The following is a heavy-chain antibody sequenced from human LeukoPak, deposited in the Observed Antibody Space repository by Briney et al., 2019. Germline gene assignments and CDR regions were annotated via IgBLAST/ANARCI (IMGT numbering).Heavy chain of an antibody. CDR2: ISPYNGKT. D-gene: IGHD2-21*01. J-gene: IGHJ4*02. Sequence: GASVKVSCTTSGYSFNTFGLTWVRQAPGQGLERLGWISPYNGKTNYAPKVQGRVTLTTDTSARTAYMELRSLRSDDTAVYYCARDVGVSGLLLDFDYWGQGTLVTVSS. CDR1: GYSFNTFG. CDR3: ARDVGVSGLLLDFDY. V-gene: IGHV1-18*01.